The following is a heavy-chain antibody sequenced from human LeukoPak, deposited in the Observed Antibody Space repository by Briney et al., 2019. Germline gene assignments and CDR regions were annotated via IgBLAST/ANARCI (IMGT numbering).Heavy chain of an antibody. D-gene: IGHD3-22*01. CDR2: IIPILGIA. CDR3: ARDGWFYYDSTDYSGFDY. J-gene: IGHJ4*02. Sequence: SVKVSCKASGGTFSSYAISWVRQAPGQGLEWMGRIIPILGIANYAQKFQGRVTITADKSTSTAYMELSSLRSEDTAVYYCARDGWFYYDSTDYSGFDYWGQGTLVTVSS. V-gene: IGHV1-69*04. CDR1: GGTFSSYA.